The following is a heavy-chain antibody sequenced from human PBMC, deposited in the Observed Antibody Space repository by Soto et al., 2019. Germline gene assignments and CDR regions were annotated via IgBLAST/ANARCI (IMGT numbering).Heavy chain of an antibody. CDR3: ARVQEYYDIFTGSLRP. V-gene: IGHV1-18*01. CDR1: GYTFTSYG. CDR2: ISAYNGNT. Sequence: GASVKVSCKASGYTFTSYGISWVRQAPGQGLEWMGWISAYNGNTNYAQKLQGRVTMTTDTSTSTAYMELRSLRSDDTAVYYCARVQEYYDIFTGSLRPWGQGTLVTVS. J-gene: IGHJ5*02. D-gene: IGHD3-9*01.